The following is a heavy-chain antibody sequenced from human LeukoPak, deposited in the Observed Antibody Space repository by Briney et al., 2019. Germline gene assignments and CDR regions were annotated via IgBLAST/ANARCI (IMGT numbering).Heavy chain of an antibody. V-gene: IGHV3-30*18. J-gene: IGHJ4*02. D-gene: IGHD3-16*02. CDR1: GFTFSSYG. CDR2: ISYDGSNK. Sequence: GRSLRLSCAASGFTFSSYGMHWVRQAPGKWLEWVAVISYDGSNKYYADSVKGRFTISRDNSKNTLYLQMNSLRAEDTAVYYCAKLGFGGVIPEDYWGQGTLVTVSS. CDR3: AKLGFGGVIPEDY.